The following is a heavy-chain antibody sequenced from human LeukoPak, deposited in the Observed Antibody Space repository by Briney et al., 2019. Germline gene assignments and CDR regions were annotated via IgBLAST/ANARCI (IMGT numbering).Heavy chain of an antibody. CDR2: INPSGGST. CDR1: GYTFTSYY. J-gene: IGHJ2*01. CDR3: ARERITYYYGSGSRYFDL. V-gene: IGHV1-46*01. Sequence: ASVKVSCKASGYTFTSYYMHWVRQAPGQGLEWMGIINPSGGSTSYAQKFQGRVTMTRDTSTSTVYMELSSLRSEDTAMYYCARERITYYYGSGSRYFDLWGRGTLVTVSS. D-gene: IGHD3-10*01.